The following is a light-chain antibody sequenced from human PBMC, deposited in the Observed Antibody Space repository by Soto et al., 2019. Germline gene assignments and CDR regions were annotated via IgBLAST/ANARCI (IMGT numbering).Light chain of an antibody. V-gene: IGLV2-14*01. CDR1: SSDIGFYNY. CDR3: SSYTSSNTLVV. J-gene: IGLJ2*01. CDR2: EVT. Sequence: QSVLTQPASVSGSPGQSITISCTGTSSDIGFYNYVSWYQQHPGTALKLMIHEVTNRPSGVSHRFSGSKSGNTASLTISGLQPEDEADYFCSSYTSSNTLVVFGGGTKLTVL.